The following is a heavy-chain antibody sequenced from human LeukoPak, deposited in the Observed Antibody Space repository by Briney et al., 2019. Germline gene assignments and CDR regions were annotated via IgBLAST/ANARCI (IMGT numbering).Heavy chain of an antibody. V-gene: IGHV3-48*01. D-gene: IGHD3-22*01. CDR3: ARGSTYYDSSGQVPFDY. Sequence: GGSLRLSCAASGYTFSDSAMTWVRQAPGKGLEWGSYISGSSSTIYYADSVKGRFTISRDNGKNTLYLQMNSLRAEDTAVYYCARGSTYYDSSGQVPFDYWGQGTLVTVSS. CDR2: ISGSSSTI. J-gene: IGHJ4*02. CDR1: GYTFSDSA.